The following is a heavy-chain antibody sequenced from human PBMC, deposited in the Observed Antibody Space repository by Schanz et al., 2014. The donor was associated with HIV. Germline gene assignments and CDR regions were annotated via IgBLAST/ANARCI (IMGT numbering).Heavy chain of an antibody. J-gene: IGHJ1*01. V-gene: IGHV1-69*06. D-gene: IGHD6-19*01. CDR2: IIPIFGTA. CDR1: GGSFSSYA. Sequence: QVQLVQSGAEVKKPGSSVKVSCKASGGSFSSYAINWVRQAPGQGLEWMGGIIPIFGTANYAQKFQGRVTMTRDTSTSTVYMELSSLRSEDTAVYYCAKDPYQGSSGWLDWGQGTLVTVSS. CDR3: AKDPYQGSSGWLD.